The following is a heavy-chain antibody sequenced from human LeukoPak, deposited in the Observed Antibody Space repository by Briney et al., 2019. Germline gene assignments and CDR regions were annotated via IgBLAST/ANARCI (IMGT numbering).Heavy chain of an antibody. CDR1: GGTFSSYA. V-gene: IGHV1-69*05. D-gene: IGHD6-13*01. Sequence: ASVKVSCKASGGTFSSYAISWVRQAPGQGLEWMGGIIPIFGTANYAQKFQGRVTITTDESTSTAYMELSSLRSEDTAVYYCARDWVAAAGPYYYYYGMDVWGQGTTVTVSS. CDR2: IIPIFGTA. CDR3: ARDWVAAAGPYYYYYGMDV. J-gene: IGHJ6*02.